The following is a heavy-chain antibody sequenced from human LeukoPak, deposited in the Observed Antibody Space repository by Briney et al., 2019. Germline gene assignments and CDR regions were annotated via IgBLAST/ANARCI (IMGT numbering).Heavy chain of an antibody. J-gene: IGHJ5*02. V-gene: IGHV3-30*19. CDR1: GFTLNNYG. Sequence: GGSLRLSCATSGFTLNNYGMHWVRQAPGKGLEWVAIIAHDGVSKYYTDSVKGRSTISRDNSRNTLYLQMDSLRPEDTAVYYCARDWGASGWYNWFDPWGQGTLVTVSS. D-gene: IGHD6-19*01. CDR2: IAHDGVSK. CDR3: ARDWGASGWYNWFDP.